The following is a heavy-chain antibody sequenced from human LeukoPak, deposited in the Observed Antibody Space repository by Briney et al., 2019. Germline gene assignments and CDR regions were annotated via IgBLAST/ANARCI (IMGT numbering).Heavy chain of an antibody. CDR3: AGLSGSYLYSDY. CDR1: GGTFSSYA. V-gene: IGHV1-69*13. CDR2: IIPIFGTA. J-gene: IGHJ4*02. D-gene: IGHD1-26*01. Sequence: GASVKVSCKASGGTFSSYAISWVRQAPGQGLEWMGGIIPIFGTANYAQKFQGRVTITADESTSTAYMEVSSLRSEDTAVYYCAGLSGSYLYSDYWGQGTLVTVSS.